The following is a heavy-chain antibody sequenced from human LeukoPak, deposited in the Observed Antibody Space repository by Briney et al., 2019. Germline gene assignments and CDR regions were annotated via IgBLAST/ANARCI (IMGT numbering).Heavy chain of an antibody. J-gene: IGHJ5*02. CDR3: ARERVPAAAGLDWFDP. Sequence: PGGSLRLSCAASGFTFSSYSMNWVRQAPGKGLEWVSSISSSSSYIYYADSVKGRFTISRDNAKNSLYLQMNSLRAEDTAVYYCARERVPAAAGLDWFDPWGQGTLVTVSS. V-gene: IGHV3-21*01. D-gene: IGHD2-2*01. CDR2: ISSSSSYI. CDR1: GFTFSSYS.